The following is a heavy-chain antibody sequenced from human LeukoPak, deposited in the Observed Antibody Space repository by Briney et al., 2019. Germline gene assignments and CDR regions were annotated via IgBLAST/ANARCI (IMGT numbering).Heavy chain of an antibody. D-gene: IGHD1-26*01. J-gene: IGHJ4*02. Sequence: GGSLRLSCAASGFTFSSYDMNWVRQAPGKGMEWVSGIRRSGGNSYYAGSVKGRFTISRDDSKNTLYLQMSSLRAEDTAVYYCATRHGTYWGQGTLVTVSS. V-gene: IGHV3-23*01. CDR1: GFTFSSYD. CDR2: IRRSGGNS. CDR3: ATRHGTY.